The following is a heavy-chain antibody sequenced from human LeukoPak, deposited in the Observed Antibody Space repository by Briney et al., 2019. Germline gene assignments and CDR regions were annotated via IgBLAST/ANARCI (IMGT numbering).Heavy chain of an antibody. J-gene: IGHJ4*02. D-gene: IGHD6-19*01. V-gene: IGHV3-33*08. CDR2: IWYDGSNK. CDR3: ARLIAVAGTLDY. CDR1: GFTFSSYS. Sequence: QSGGSLRLSCAASGFTFSSYSMNWVRQAPGKGLEWVAVIWYDGSNKYYADSVKGRFTISRDNSKNTLYLQMNSLRAEDTAVYYCARLIAVAGTLDYWGQGTLVTVSS.